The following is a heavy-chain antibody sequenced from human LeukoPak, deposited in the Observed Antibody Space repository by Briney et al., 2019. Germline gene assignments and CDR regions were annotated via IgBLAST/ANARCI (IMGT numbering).Heavy chain of an antibody. CDR1: GGSFSGYY. D-gene: IGHD3-16*01. V-gene: IGHV4-34*01. Sequence: PSETLSLTCAVYGGSFSGYYWSWIRQPPGKGLEWIGEINHSGGTNYNPSLKSRVTISVDTSKNQFSLKLSSVTAADTAVYYCARVGDYALKDWGQGTLVTVPS. J-gene: IGHJ4*02. CDR3: ARVGDYALKD. CDR2: INHSGGT.